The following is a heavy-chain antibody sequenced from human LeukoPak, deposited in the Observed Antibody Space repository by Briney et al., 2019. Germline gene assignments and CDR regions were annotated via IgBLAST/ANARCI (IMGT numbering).Heavy chain of an antibody. Sequence: GRSLRLSCAASGFTFSSYGMHWVRQAPGKGLEWVAVISYDGSNKYYTDSVKGRFTISRDNSKNTVYLQMNSLRAEDTADCAKEGTVTTFSGLGFDYWGQGTLVTVSS. D-gene: IGHD4-17*01. V-gene: IGHV3-30*18. J-gene: IGHJ4*02. CDR3: AKEGTVTTFSGLGFDY. CDR2: ISYDGSNK. CDR1: GFTFSSYG.